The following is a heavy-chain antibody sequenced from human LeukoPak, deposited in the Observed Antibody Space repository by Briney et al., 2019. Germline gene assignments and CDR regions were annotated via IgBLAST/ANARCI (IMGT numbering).Heavy chain of an antibody. J-gene: IGHJ4*02. CDR2: IYPGDSDT. V-gene: IGHV5-51*01. Sequence: GESLKISCKGSGYSFSTYWIAWVRQMLGKGLEWMGIIYPGDSDTRYSPSSQRQVTFSADKSITTAYLQWSSLKASDTAIYYCARGRGSGWSTGFDYWGQGSLVTVSS. D-gene: IGHD6-19*01. CDR3: ARGRGSGWSTGFDY. CDR1: GYSFSTYW.